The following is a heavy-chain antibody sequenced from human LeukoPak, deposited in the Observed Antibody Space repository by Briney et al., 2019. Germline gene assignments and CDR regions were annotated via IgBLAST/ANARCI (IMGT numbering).Heavy chain of an antibody. J-gene: IGHJ6*03. D-gene: IGHD6-19*01. CDR1: GFNFRNYA. CDR2: IRSKANSYAT. V-gene: IGHV3-73*01. Sequence: GGSLRLSCAASGFNFRNYAMAWVRQASGKGLEWVGRIRSKANSYATAYAASVKGRFTISRDDSKNTAYLQMNSLKTEDTAVYYCTSSDIAVAEGYYYYYYMDVWGKGTTVTVSS. CDR3: TSSDIAVAEGYYYYYYMDV.